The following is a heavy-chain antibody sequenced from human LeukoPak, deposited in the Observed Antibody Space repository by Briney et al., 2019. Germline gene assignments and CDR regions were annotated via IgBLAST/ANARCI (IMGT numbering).Heavy chain of an antibody. Sequence: ASVKVSCKASGYTFTGYYMHWVRQAPGQGLEWMGWINPNSGGTNYAQKFQGRVTMTRDTSISTAYMELGRLRSDDTAVYYCAREDGSGSYYPRFDYWGQGTPVTVSS. V-gene: IGHV1-2*02. CDR2: INPNSGGT. CDR3: AREDGSGSYYPRFDY. D-gene: IGHD3-10*01. CDR1: GYTFTGYY. J-gene: IGHJ4*02.